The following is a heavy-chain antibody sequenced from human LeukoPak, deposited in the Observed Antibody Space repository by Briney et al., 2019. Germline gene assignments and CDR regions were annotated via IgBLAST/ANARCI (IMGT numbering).Heavy chain of an antibody. CDR3: ARDRGGSGPTTTDY. CDR2: INSDGSST. CDR1: GFTFSSSW. Sequence: QPGGSLRLSCAASGFTFSSSWMHCVRQAPGKGLVWVSRINSDGSSTIYADSVKGRFTISRDNAKNTLYLQLNSLRAEDTAVYYCARDRGGSGPTTTDYWGQGTLVTVSS. V-gene: IGHV3-74*01. D-gene: IGHD6-19*01. J-gene: IGHJ4*02.